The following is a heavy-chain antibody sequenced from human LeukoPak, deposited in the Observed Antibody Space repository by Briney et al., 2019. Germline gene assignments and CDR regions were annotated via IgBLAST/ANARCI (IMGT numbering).Heavy chain of an antibody. D-gene: IGHD3-22*01. Sequence: ASVKVSCKASGYTFTNYAINWVRQAPGQGLEWIGWISAYNGNTNYVQKLQGRVTMTTDTSTSTAYMELRSLRSDDTAVYYCARGDSSGYYAPDYWGQGTLVTVSS. CDR2: ISAYNGNT. CDR3: ARGDSSGYYAPDY. CDR1: GYTFTNYA. V-gene: IGHV1-18*01. J-gene: IGHJ4*02.